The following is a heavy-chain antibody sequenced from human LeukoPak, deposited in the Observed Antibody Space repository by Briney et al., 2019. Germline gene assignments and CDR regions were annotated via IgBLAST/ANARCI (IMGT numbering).Heavy chain of an antibody. CDR2: ITYDGYYK. Sequence: GTSLRLSCAASGFTFTSYGMHWVRQAPGKGLEWVALITYDGYYKYYSDSAKGRFTISSDTSKNTMYLQMNSLRAEGTAVYYCARDLSPVVRASPMGYWGQGTLVTVSS. CDR3: ARDLSPVVRASPMGY. V-gene: IGHV3-30*03. J-gene: IGHJ4*02. D-gene: IGHD3-10*01. CDR1: GFTFTSYG.